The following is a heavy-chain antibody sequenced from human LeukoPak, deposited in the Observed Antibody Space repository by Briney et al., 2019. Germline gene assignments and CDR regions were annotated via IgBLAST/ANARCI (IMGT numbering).Heavy chain of an antibody. CDR3: AEAEGYDILTGLDY. D-gene: IGHD3-9*01. J-gene: IGHJ4*02. Sequence: PGRSLRLSCAASGFTFSSYGMHWVRQAPGKGLEWVSGIGASGGSTYYADSVKGRFTISRDNSKNTLYLQMNSLRTEDTAVYYCAEAEGYDILTGLDYWGQGTLVTVSS. V-gene: IGHV3-23*01. CDR1: GFTFSSYG. CDR2: IGASGGST.